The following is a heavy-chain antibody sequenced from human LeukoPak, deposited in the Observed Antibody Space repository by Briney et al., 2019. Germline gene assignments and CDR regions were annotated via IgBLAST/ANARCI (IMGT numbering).Heavy chain of an antibody. CDR3: ASFYNSSGYYWLTDY. Sequence: SETLSLTCTVSGGSISSGGYYWSWIRQHPGKGLEWIGYIYYSGSTYYNPSLKSRVTISVDTSKNQFSLKLSSVAAADTAVYYCASFYNSSGYYWLTDYWGQGTLVTVSS. D-gene: IGHD3-22*01. J-gene: IGHJ4*02. CDR2: IYYSGST. CDR1: GGSISSGGYY. V-gene: IGHV4-31*03.